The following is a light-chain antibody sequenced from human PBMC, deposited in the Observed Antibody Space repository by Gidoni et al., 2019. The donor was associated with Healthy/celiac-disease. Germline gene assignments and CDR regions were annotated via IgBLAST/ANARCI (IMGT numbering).Light chain of an antibody. CDR2: AAS. V-gene: IGKV1-39*01. CDR1: QSISSY. Sequence: DIQMTQSPSSLSASVGDRVTITCRASQSISSYFNWYQQKPGKAPKLLIYAASSLQSGVPSRFSGSGSGTDFTLTISSLQPEDFATYYCQQSYSTPHVTFGQGTKVEIK. J-gene: IGKJ1*01. CDR3: QQSYSTPHVT.